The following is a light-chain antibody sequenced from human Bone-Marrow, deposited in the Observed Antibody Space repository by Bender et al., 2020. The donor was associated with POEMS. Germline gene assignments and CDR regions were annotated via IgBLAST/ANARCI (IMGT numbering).Light chain of an antibody. Sequence: QSALTQPASVSGSPGQSITISCTGTSSGVGSYVSWYQQHPGQAPKLIIHDVRNRPSGVSDRFSGSRSGYTASLTISGLQAEDEADYYCCSFATGRMFGGGTKLTVL. CDR1: SSGVGSY. CDR2: DVR. J-gene: IGLJ3*02. CDR3: CSFATGRM. V-gene: IGLV2-14*03.